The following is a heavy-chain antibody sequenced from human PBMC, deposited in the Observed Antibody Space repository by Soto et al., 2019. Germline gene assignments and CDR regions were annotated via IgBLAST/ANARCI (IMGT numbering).Heavy chain of an antibody. V-gene: IGHV1-69*13. CDR2: IIPIFGTA. CDR1: GGTFSSYA. CDR3: ARVENSSGWYGGFDY. Sequence: SVMVSCKASGGTFSSYAISWVRQAPGQGLEWMGGIIPIFGTANYAQKFQGRVTITADESTSTAYMELSSLRSEDTAVYYCARVENSSGWYGGFDYWGQGTLVTVSS. J-gene: IGHJ4*02. D-gene: IGHD6-19*01.